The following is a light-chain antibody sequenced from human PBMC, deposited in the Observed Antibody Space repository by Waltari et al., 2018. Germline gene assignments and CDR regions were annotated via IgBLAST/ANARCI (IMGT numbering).Light chain of an antibody. Sequence: QSAPTQPASVSGSPGQPITISCTGSSTDIGGYDYVRWYRQDPGKAPKLIIHNVNKRPSGVSDRFSGSKSGNTASLTISGLQAEDEAHYFCNSYTSRSTMIFGGGTTLTV. CDR3: NSYTSRSTMI. CDR2: NVN. CDR1: STDIGGYDY. V-gene: IGLV2-14*01. J-gene: IGLJ2*01.